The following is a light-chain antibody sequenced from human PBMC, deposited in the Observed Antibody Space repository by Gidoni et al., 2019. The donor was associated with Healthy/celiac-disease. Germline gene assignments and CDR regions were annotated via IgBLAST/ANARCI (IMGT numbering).Light chain of an antibody. CDR3: QQYNSTLPT. J-gene: IGKJ1*01. V-gene: IGKV4-1*01. Sequence: DIVMTQSPDSLAVSLGERATINCKSSQSVLYSSTNKNYLAWYQQKPGQPPKLLIYGAPTRESGVPDRSSGSGSGTDFTITIRSLQAEDVAVYYRQQYNSTLPTFGQGTKVEIK. CDR1: QSVLYSSTNKNY. CDR2: GAP.